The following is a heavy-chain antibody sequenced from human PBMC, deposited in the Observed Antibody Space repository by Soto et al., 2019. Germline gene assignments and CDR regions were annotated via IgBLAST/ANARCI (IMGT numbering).Heavy chain of an antibody. Sequence: SETLSLTCTVSGGSVTNSSYYWGWIRQSPGKGLEWIGSVYYRGRSYSKSSVKSRVTISVDTSKNRFSLSLNSVTTSDTAVYFCVSQRTTVPTQAYFDYWGPGALVTVSS. CDR1: GGSVTNSSYY. CDR3: VSQRTTVPTQAYFDY. V-gene: IGHV4-39*01. D-gene: IGHD4-17*01. J-gene: IGHJ4*02. CDR2: VYYRGRS.